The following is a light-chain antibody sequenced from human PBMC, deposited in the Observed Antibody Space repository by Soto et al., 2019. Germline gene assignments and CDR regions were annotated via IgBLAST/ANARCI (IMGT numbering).Light chain of an antibody. CDR3: QQFDSYPLLT. CDR1: QGIASA. V-gene: IGKV1-13*02. J-gene: IGKJ4*01. Sequence: AIQLTQSPSSLSASVGDRVTITCRASQGIASALAWYQRKPGKAPNLLIYDASSLESGVPSRFGGSGSGADFTLTISSLQPEDFATYYCQQFDSYPLLTFGGGTKVEIK. CDR2: DAS.